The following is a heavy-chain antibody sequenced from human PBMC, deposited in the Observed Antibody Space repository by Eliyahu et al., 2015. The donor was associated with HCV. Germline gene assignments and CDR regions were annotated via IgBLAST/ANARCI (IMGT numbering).Heavy chain of an antibody. CDR2: ISSSSSYI. J-gene: IGHJ3*02. CDR3: ARKGDSSGYPDAFDI. CDR1: VFTFXXYS. Sequence: EVQLVESGGGLVKPGGSLRLSCAASVFTFXXYSMNWVRQAPGKGLEWVSSISSSSSYIYYADSVKGRFTISRDNAKNSLYLQMNSLRAEDTAVYYCARKGDSSGYPDAFDIWGQGTMVTVFS. V-gene: IGHV3-21*01. D-gene: IGHD3-22*01.